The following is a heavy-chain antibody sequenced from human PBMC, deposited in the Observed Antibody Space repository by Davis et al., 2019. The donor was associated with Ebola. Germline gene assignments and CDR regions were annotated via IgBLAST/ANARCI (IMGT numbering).Heavy chain of an antibody. CDR2: IYYSGST. D-gene: IGHD3-10*01. CDR3: AGAGTGGWFDP. J-gene: IGHJ5*02. CDR1: GGSISSSSYY. V-gene: IGHV4-39*01. Sequence: PSETLSLTCTVSGGSISSSSYYWGWIRQPPGKGLEWIGSIYYSGSTYYNPSLKSRVTISVDTSKNQFSLKLSSVTAADTAVYYCAGAGTGGWFDPWGQGTLVTVSS.